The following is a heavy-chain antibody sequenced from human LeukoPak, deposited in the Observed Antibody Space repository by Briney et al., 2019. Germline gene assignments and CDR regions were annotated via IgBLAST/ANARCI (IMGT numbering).Heavy chain of an antibody. CDR1: GFTFSSYS. D-gene: IGHD5-12*01. Sequence: PGGSLRLSCAASGFTFSSYSMNWVRQAPGKGLEWVSYISSSSSTIYYADSVKGRFTISRDNAKNSLYLQMNSLRAEDTAVYYCARAGTQRGYSGYDPYFDYWGQGTLVTVSS. V-gene: IGHV3-48*04. J-gene: IGHJ4*02. CDR2: ISSSSSTI. CDR3: ARAGTQRGYSGYDPYFDY.